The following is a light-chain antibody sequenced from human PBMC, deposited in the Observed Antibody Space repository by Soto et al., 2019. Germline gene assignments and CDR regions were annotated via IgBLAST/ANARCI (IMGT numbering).Light chain of an antibody. CDR2: EVS. J-gene: IGLJ1*01. Sequence: QSVLTQPASVSGPPGQSITISCTGTSSDVGGYNYVSWYQHHPGKAPKLIIYEVSNRPSGASNRFSGSKSGNTASLTISGLQADDEADYYCSSYTSSSTVVFGIGTKVTVL. V-gene: IGLV2-14*01. CDR3: SSYTSSSTVV. CDR1: SSDVGGYNY.